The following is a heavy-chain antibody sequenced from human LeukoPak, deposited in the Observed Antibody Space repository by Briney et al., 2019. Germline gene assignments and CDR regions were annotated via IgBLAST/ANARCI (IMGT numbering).Heavy chain of an antibody. CDR1: GYSFTDYY. CDR3: ARADRLHGGPYLIGP. CDR2: IDPNSGGT. Sequence: ASVKVSCKTSGYSFTDYYMHWVRQAPGQGLEWMGWIDPNSGGTSSAQKFQGRVTMTRDTSITTVYMEVRWLTSDDTAIYYCARADRLHGGPYLIGPWGQGTLVTVSS. J-gene: IGHJ5*02. V-gene: IGHV1-2*02. D-gene: IGHD2-21*01.